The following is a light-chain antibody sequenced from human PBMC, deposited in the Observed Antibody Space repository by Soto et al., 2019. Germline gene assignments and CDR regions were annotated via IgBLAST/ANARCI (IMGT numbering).Light chain of an antibody. CDR1: QIIGSW. V-gene: IGKV1-5*03. CDR3: QQYNDFQYT. Sequence: DIQMTQSPSTLSASVGDGVTITCRASQIIGSWLAWYQQKPGKAPKLLIYKATNLQSGVPSRFSGSGSGTAFILTISSRQPEDSATYFCQQYNDFQYTFGPGTKLEI. J-gene: IGKJ2*01. CDR2: KAT.